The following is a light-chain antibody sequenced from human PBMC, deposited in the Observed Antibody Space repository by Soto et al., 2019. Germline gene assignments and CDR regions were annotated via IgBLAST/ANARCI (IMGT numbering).Light chain of an antibody. V-gene: IGKV1-39*01. CDR3: QQSYSTPQS. J-gene: IGKJ1*01. Sequence: DIQMTQSPSSLSASVGDRVTITCRASQSISSYLNWYQQKPGKAPKLLIYAASSLQSGVPSRFSGSGSGTDFTLTIHSLQPEDFETYYCQQSYSTPQSFGQGNKVEIK. CDR2: AAS. CDR1: QSISSY.